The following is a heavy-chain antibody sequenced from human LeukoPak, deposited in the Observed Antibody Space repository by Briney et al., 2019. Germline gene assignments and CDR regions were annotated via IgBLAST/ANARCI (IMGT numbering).Heavy chain of an antibody. J-gene: IGHJ4*02. CDR2: IKSSSSDK. D-gene: IGHD5-24*01. CDR1: EFTFSSYT. V-gene: IGHV3-21*01. Sequence: PGGSLRLSCAASEFTFSSYTMNWVRQAPGQGLEWVASIKSSSSDKKYADSVKGRFTISRDNAKNSLYLQMNSLRAEDTAVYHCARDRRDGGYNPGDPRGFANWGQGTLVTVSS. CDR3: ARDRRDGGYNPGDPRGFAN.